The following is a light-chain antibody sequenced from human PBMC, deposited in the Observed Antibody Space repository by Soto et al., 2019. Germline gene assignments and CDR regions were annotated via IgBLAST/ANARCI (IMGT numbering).Light chain of an antibody. CDR2: EVN. CDR3: SSYAVRKYAV. CDR1: GSDVGGYNY. J-gene: IGLJ7*01. V-gene: IGLV2-8*01. Sequence: QSALTQPPSASGSPGQSVTISCTGTGSDVGGYNYVSWYQQHPGKAPQLMIYEVNKRPSGVPDRFSGSKSGTTASLTVSGLQAEDEVDYYCSSYAVRKYAVFGGGTQLTVL.